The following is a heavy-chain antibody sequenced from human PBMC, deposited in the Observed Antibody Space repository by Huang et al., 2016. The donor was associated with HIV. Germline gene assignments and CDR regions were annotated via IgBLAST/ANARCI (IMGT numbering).Heavy chain of an antibody. J-gene: IGHJ3*02. V-gene: IGHV1-24*01. D-gene: IGHD1-26*01. Sequence: QVQLVESGAELTKPGASVRLSCKVSGYTVSELSSTWVRQAPEKGLEWMGCFEAEEGETIYGQRVQGRVTMTEDTSTDTAYRELSSLRPEDTAVYYCATSTPDVGAWVLRSAFEIWGQGTMVTVSS. CDR2: FEAEEGET. CDR3: ATSTPDVGAWVLRSAFEI. CDR1: GYTVSELS.